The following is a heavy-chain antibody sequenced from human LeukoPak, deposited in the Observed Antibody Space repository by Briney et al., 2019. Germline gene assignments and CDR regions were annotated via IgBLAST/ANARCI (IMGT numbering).Heavy chain of an antibody. D-gene: IGHD4-17*01. V-gene: IGHV1-3*01. Sequence: GGSLRLSCAASGFTFTSYAMHWVRQAPGQRLEWMGWINAGNGNTKYSQKFQGRVTIARDTSASTAYMELSSLRSEDTAVYYCARGGYGDYAFDYWGQGTLVTVSS. CDR3: ARGGYGDYAFDY. J-gene: IGHJ4*02. CDR2: INAGNGNT. CDR1: GFTFTSYA.